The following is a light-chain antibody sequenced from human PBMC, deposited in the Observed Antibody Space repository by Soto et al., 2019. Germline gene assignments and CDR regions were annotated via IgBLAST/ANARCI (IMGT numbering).Light chain of an antibody. J-gene: IGLJ2*01. CDR1: SSNIGSNY. CDR2: RNN. CDR3: AAWDDSLSGVV. Sequence: QPVLTQPPSASGTPRQRVTISCSGSSSNIGSNYVYWYQQLPGTAPKLRIYRNNQRPSGVPDRFSGYKSGTSASLAISGLRSEDEADYYCAAWDDSLSGVVFGGGTKLTVL. V-gene: IGLV1-47*01.